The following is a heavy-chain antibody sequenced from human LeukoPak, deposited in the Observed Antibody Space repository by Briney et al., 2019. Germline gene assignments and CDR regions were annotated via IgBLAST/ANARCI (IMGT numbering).Heavy chain of an antibody. CDR3: ATDYYDSSGSDY. CDR1: GFTFSSYS. CDR2: ISSSSSYI. J-gene: IGHJ4*02. D-gene: IGHD3-22*01. Sequence: TGGSLRLSCAASGFTFSSYSMNWVRQAPGKGLEWVSSISSSSSYIYYADSVKGRFTISRDNAKNSLYLQMNSLRAEDTAVYYCATDYYDSSGSDYWGQGTLVTVSS. V-gene: IGHV3-21*01.